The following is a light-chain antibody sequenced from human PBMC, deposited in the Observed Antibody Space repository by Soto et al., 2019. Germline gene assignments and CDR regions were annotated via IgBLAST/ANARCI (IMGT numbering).Light chain of an antibody. CDR2: DDR. Sequence: SYELTQPPSVSVAPGQTARITCGGNNIGSKNVHWYQQKPGQAPVLVVYDDRARPSGIPEWFSGSNSGSSATLTISRVEAGDEADYYCQVWDSDTSHEVFGTGTKLTVL. CDR1: NIGSKN. CDR3: QVWDSDTSHEV. J-gene: IGLJ1*01. V-gene: IGLV3-21*02.